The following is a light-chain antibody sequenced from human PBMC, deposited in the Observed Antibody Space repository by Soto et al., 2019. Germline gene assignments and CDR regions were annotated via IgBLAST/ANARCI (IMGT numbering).Light chain of an antibody. V-gene: IGKV3-20*01. CDR3: QQYGGSPIT. J-gene: IGKJ5*01. Sequence: EIVLTQSPGTLSLSPVKRATLSCRASQSISSSYLAWYQQRPGQAPRLLIYGASSRATGIPDRFSGSGSGTDFTLTISRLEPEDFALYYCQQYGGSPITFGLGTRLEIK. CDR2: GAS. CDR1: QSISSSY.